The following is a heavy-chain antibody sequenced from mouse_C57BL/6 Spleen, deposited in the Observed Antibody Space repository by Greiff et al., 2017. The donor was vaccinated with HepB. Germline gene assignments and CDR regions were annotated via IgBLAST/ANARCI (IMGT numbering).Heavy chain of an antibody. D-gene: IGHD2-3*01. CDR1: GYSFTGYY. V-gene: IGHV1-42*01. J-gene: IGHJ3*01. Sequence: VHVKQSGPELVKPGASVKISCKASGYSFTGYYMNWVKQSPEKSLEWIGEINPSTGGTTYNQKFKAKATLTVDKSSSTAYMQLKSLTSEDSAIYYYARRCSYDGYSAYWGQGTLVTVSA. CDR2: INPSTGGT. CDR3: ARRCSYDGYSAY.